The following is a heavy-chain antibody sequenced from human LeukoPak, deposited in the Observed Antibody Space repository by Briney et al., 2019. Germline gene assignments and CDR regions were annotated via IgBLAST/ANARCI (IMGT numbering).Heavy chain of an antibody. CDR1: GFTFSSYG. J-gene: IGHJ4*02. CDR2: ISYDGSNK. D-gene: IGHD2-21*01. CDR3: ARSFRPYCGGDCYSFDS. V-gene: IGHV3-30*03. Sequence: GGSLRLSCAASGFTFSSYGMHWVRQAPGKGLEWVAVISYDGSNKYYADFVKGRFTISRDNSKNTLYLQMNSLRAEDTAVYYCARSFRPYCGGDCYSFDSWGQGTLVTVSS.